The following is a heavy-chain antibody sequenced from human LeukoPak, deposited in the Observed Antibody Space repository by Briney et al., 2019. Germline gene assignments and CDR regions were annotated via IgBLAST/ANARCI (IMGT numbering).Heavy chain of an antibody. CDR1: GGSISCHN. J-gene: IGHJ6*03. CDR2: IYYGGST. CDR3: ARAYYDFWSGYGNDYYYVDV. Sequence: SETLSVTCTVSGGSISCHNWSWIRQHPGKGLGWIGYIYYGGSTNYNPVPKSRATISVDTSKNQFSLKLSSVTAADTAVYYGARAYYDFWSGYGNDYYYVDVWGKGTTVTVSS. V-gene: IGHV4-59*11. D-gene: IGHD3-3*01.